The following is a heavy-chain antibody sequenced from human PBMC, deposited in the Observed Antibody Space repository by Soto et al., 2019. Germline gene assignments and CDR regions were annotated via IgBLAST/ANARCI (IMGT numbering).Heavy chain of an antibody. D-gene: IGHD3-10*01. CDR1: GGSIISYY. CDR3: ARAPRGNYGYPSYFDY. CDR2: IYYGGST. Sequence: SETLSLTCTVSGGSIISYYWSWIWQPPGTGLERIGYIYYGGSTNYNPSLKSRVTISVDTSKNQFSLKLSSVTAADTAVYYCARAPRGNYGYPSYFDYWGQGTLVTVS. J-gene: IGHJ4*02. V-gene: IGHV4-59*01.